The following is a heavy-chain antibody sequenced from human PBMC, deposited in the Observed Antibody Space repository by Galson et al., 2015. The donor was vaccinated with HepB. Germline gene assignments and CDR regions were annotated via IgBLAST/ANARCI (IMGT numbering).Heavy chain of an antibody. CDR1: GFTFSSYG. Sequence: SLRLSCAASGFTFSSYGMHWVRQAPGKGLEWVAFIRYDGSNKDYADSVKGRFTISRDNSKNTLYLQMNSLRAEDTAVYYCAKEYGVVVAATISRAFDIWGQGTMVTVSS. D-gene: IGHD2-15*01. CDR3: AKEYGVVVAATISRAFDI. V-gene: IGHV3-30*02. J-gene: IGHJ3*02. CDR2: IRYDGSNK.